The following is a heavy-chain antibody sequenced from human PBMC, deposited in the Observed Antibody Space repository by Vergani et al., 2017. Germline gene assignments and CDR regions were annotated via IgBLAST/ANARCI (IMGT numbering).Heavy chain of an antibody. J-gene: IGHJ1*01. D-gene: IGHD3-22*01. CDR3: AHSEDYYDSSGYPLYFQH. CDR1: GGSISSYYW. Sequence: QESGPGLVKPSETLSLTCTVSGGSISSYYWSWIRQPPGKALEWLALIYWDDDKRYSPSLKSRLTITKDTSKNQVVLTMTNMDPVDTATYYCAHSEDYYDSSGYPLYFQHWGQGTLVTVSS. CDR2: IYWDDDK. V-gene: IGHV2-5*08.